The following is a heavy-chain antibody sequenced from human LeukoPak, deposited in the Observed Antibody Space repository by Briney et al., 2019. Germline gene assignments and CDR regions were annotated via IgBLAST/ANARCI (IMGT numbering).Heavy chain of an antibody. CDR3: ARQIRMATERRDYFDY. CDR2: ISSSSSTI. CDR1: GFTFSSYE. V-gene: IGHV3-48*01. Sequence: GGSLRLSCAASGFTFSSYEMNWVRQAPGKGLEWVSYISSSSSTIYYADSVKGRFTISRDNAKNSLYLQMNSLRAEDTAVYYCARQIRMATERRDYFDYWGQGTLVTVSS. D-gene: IGHD5-24*01. J-gene: IGHJ4*02.